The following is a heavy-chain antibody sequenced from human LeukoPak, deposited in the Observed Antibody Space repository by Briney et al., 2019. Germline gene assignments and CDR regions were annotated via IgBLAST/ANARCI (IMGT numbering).Heavy chain of an antibody. J-gene: IGHJ4*02. CDR2: IYYSGST. Sequence: SETLSLTCAVYGGSFSGYYWSWIRQPPGKGLEWIGYIYYSGSTYYNPSLKSRVTISVDTSKNQFSLKLSSVTAADTAVYYCARVRVVVPAAILGIDYWGQGTLVTVSS. CDR1: GGSFSGYY. V-gene: IGHV4-34*09. CDR3: ARVRVVVPAAILGIDY. D-gene: IGHD2-2*02.